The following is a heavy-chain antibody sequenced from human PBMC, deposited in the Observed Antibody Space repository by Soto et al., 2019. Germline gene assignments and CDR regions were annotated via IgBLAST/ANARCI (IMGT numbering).Heavy chain of an antibody. D-gene: IGHD1-26*01. CDR1: GGTFSHYT. CDR3: TREWDSSVSTWEFGRH. CDR2: IIPFLGIT. Sequence: QVHLVQSGAEVKKPGSSVKVSCKASGGTFSHYTINWVRQAPGQGREGMGRIIPFLGITNHAQKFQDRVTITAAKSTRTAYREFRSLRSEYTAVYYCTREWDSSVSTWEFGRHWGQGTLVTVSS. V-gene: IGHV1-69*08. J-gene: IGHJ4*02.